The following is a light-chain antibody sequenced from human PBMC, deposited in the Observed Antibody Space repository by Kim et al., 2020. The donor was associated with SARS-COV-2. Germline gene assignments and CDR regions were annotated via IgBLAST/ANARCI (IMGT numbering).Light chain of an antibody. Sequence: VALGQTVRITCQGDSLRNYYKNWYQQKPRQAPVIVIYNKKDRPSGSPDRFSGSNSGNTASLIITGTQAEDEADYYCNSWDSSGDLLFGGGTKLTVL. J-gene: IGLJ2*01. CDR1: SLRNYY. CDR3: NSWDSSGDLL. CDR2: NKK. V-gene: IGLV3-19*01.